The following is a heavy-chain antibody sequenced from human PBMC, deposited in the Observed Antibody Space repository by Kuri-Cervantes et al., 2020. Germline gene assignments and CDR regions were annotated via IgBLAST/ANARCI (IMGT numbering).Heavy chain of an antibody. D-gene: IGHD3-10*01. V-gene: IGHV3-23*01. J-gene: IGHJ4*02. CDR1: GFTFSSYA. Sequence: GGSLRLSCAASGFTFSSYAMSWVRQAPGKGLEWVSAIGGSGGSTYYGDSVKGRFTISRDNSKNTLYLQMNSLRGEDTAVYYCVRVGGSSAHFDYWGQGTLVTVSS. CDR2: IGGSGGST. CDR3: VRVGGSSAHFDY.